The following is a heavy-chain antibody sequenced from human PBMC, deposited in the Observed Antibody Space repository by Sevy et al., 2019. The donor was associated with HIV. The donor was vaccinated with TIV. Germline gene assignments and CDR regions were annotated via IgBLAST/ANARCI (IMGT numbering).Heavy chain of an antibody. D-gene: IGHD2-15*01. Sequence: GGSLRLSCAASGLTFSNAWMSWVRQAPGKGLEWVGRIKSKTDGGTTDYAAPVKGRFTISRDDSKNTLYLQMNSLKTEDTAVYYCTTDSGYCSGGSCYSRQNWGQGTLVTVSS. CDR3: TTDSGYCSGGSCYSRQN. CDR2: IKSKTDGGTT. J-gene: IGHJ4*02. V-gene: IGHV3-15*01. CDR1: GLTFSNAW.